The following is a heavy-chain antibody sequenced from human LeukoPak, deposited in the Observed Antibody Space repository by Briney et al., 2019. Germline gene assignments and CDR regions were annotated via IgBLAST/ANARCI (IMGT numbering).Heavy chain of an antibody. CDR2: IRYDGSNK. CDR3: AKTYAYVALDY. Sequence: GGSLRLSCAASGFTFSSYGMHWVRQAPGKGLEWVAFIRYDGSNKYYADSVEGRFTISRDNSKNTLYLQMNSLRAEDTAVYYCAKTYAYVALDYWGQGTLVTVSS. V-gene: IGHV3-30*02. D-gene: IGHD3-10*02. CDR1: GFTFSSYG. J-gene: IGHJ4*02.